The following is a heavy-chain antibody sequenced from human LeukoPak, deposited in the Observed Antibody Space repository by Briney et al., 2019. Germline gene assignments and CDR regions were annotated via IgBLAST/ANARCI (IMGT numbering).Heavy chain of an antibody. Sequence: PGASLRLSCAASGFTFSSYGMHWVRQAPGKGLEWVAFIRYDGSNKYYADSVKGRFTISRDNSKNTLYLRMNSLRAEDTAVYYCAKDRLLWFGELLPPYYFDYWGQGTLVTVSS. J-gene: IGHJ4*02. V-gene: IGHV3-30*02. CDR2: IRYDGSNK. D-gene: IGHD3-10*01. CDR3: AKDRLLWFGELLPPYYFDY. CDR1: GFTFSSYG.